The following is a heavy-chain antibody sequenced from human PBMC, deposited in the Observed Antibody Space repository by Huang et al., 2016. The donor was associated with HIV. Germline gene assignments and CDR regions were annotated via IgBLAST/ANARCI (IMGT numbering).Heavy chain of an antibody. D-gene: IGHD3-10*02. J-gene: IGHJ4*02. Sequence: QVQLQESGPGLVKPAETLSLTCSVSGGSIRNDYWSWIRQPAGKGLEWIGRMYTRGPTNYNPTLRRPVTMSLDTSKDECSLRLTSVTAADTAGYYCAREGNDVGGGFDHWGQGTLVTVSS. CDR3: AREGNDVGGGFDH. CDR2: MYTRGPT. CDR1: GGSIRNDY. V-gene: IGHV4-4*07.